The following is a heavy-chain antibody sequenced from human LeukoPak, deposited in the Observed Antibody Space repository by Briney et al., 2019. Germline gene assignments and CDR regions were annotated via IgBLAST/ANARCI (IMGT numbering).Heavy chain of an antibody. V-gene: IGHV1-2*02. CDR2: INPNSGGT. J-gene: IGHJ1*01. Sequence: ASVKVSCKASGYTFTGYYMHWVRQAPGQGLEWMGWINPNSGGTNYAQKFQGRVTMTRDTSISTAYMELSRLRSGDTAVYYCARVPRGYCSGGSCYTPGYFQHWGQGTLVTVSS. CDR1: GYTFTGYY. CDR3: ARVPRGYCSGGSCYTPGYFQH. D-gene: IGHD2-15*01.